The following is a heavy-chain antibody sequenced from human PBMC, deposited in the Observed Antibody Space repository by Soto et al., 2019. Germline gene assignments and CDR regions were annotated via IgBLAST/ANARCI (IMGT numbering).Heavy chain of an antibody. J-gene: IGHJ5*02. D-gene: IGHD1-26*01. CDR2: IYHSGST. V-gene: IGHV4-31*03. CDR3: ARDGTGAYGLGWFAP. Sequence: QVQLQESGPGLVKPSQTLSLTCTVSGDSISRGGYYWNWLRQHPRKGLEWIGYIYHSGSTIYNPSLTTRATXSXXXSXXRLSLELTNVTAADTAVHYCARDGTGAYGLGWFAPWGQGILVTVAS. CDR1: GDSISRGGYY.